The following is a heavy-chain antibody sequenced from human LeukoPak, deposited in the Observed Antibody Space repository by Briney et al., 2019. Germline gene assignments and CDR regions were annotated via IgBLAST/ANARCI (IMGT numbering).Heavy chain of an antibody. D-gene: IGHD3-10*01. CDR2: IYYSGST. CDR3: ARDSGSGDLGY. Sequence: SETLSLTCTVSGGSISSGGYYWSWIRQHPGKGLEWIRYIYYSGSTYYNPSLKSRVTISEDTSKNQFSLKLSSVTAADTAVYYCARDSGSGDLGYWGQGTLVTVSS. V-gene: IGHV4-31*03. CDR1: GGSISSGGYY. J-gene: IGHJ4*02.